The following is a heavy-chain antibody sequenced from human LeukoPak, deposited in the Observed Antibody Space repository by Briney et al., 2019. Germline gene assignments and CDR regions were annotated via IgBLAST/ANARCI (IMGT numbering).Heavy chain of an antibody. D-gene: IGHD1-26*01. V-gene: IGHV4-59*01. CDR2: IYYSGST. Sequence: SETLSLTCTVSGGSISSYYWSWIRQPPGKGLEWIGYIYYSGSTNYNPSLKSRVTISVDASKNQFSLKLSSVTAADTAVYYCARGVGATDYWGQGTLVTVSS. CDR1: GGSISSYY. CDR3: ARGVGATDY. J-gene: IGHJ4*02.